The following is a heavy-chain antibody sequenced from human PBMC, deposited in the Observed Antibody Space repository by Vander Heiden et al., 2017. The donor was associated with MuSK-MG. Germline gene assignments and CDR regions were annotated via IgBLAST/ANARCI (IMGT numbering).Heavy chain of an antibody. D-gene: IGHD2-15*01. CDR3: ARLFGESSGGRYLEK. CDR1: GGSISSSSYY. CDR2: IYYSGST. Sequence: QLQLQESGPGLVKPSETLSLTCTVSGGSISSSSYYWGWIRQPPGKGLEWIGSIYYSGSTYYNPSLKSRVTISVDTSKNQFSLKLSSVTAADTAVYYCARLFGESSGGRYLEKWGQGTLVTVSS. J-gene: IGHJ4*02. V-gene: IGHV4-39*01.